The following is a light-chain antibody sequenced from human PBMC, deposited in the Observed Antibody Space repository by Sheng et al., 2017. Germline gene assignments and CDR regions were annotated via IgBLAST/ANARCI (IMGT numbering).Light chain of an antibody. CDR2: GAS. V-gene: IGKV4-1*01. J-gene: IGKJ2*01. Sequence: DIVMTQFPDSQPVSLGDRAVISCKSSRSILSTSNNKSYLTWFQQKPGQPPKMLIYGASTRESGVPARFSGSGSGTEFTLTINNLQAEDVAIYYCQQYYGRPYTFGQGTRLELK. CDR3: QQYYGRPYT. CDR1: RSILSTSNNKSY.